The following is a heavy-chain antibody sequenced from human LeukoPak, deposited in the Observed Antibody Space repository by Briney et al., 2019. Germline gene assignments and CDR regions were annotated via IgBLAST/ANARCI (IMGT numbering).Heavy chain of an antibody. CDR1: DGSITRSSYY. CDR2: IYYTGIA. Sequence: PSETLSLTCTVSDGSITRSSYYWGWIRQTPGAGLDWIGSIYYTGIAYYNPSLQGRVTMSVDTSKNQFSLKLNSVTVADTAVYYCARLRVTTGFDYWDQGIPVTVSS. V-gene: IGHV4-39*01. J-gene: IGHJ4*02. CDR3: ARLRVTTGFDY. D-gene: IGHD2-21*02.